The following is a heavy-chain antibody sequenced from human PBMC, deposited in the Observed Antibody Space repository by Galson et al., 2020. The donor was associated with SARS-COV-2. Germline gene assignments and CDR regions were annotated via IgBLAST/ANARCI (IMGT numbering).Heavy chain of an antibody. CDR2: ISSSSSYT. CDR1: GFTFSDYY. V-gene: IGHV3-11*05. Sequence: KIGESLKISCAASGFTFSDYYMSWIRQAPGKGLEWVSYISSSSSYTNYADSVKGRFTISRDNAKNSLYLQMNSLRAEDTAVYYCAREGRVQLDRYPAFDCWGQGTLVTVSS. J-gene: IGHJ4*02. CDR3: AREGRVQLDRYPAFDC. D-gene: IGHD1-1*01.